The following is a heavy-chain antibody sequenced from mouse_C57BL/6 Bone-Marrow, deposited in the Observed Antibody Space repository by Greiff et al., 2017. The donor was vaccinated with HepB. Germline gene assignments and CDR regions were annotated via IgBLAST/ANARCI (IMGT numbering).Heavy chain of an antibody. CDR3: ARLSDYDRYWYFDV. V-gene: IGHV1-18*01. Sequence: EVQLQQSGPELVKPGASVKIPCKASGYTFTDYNMDWVKQSHGKSLEWIGDINPNNGGTIYNQKFKGKATLTVDKSSSTAYMELRSLTSEDTAVYYCARLSDYDRYWYFDVWGTGTTVTVSS. CDR2: INPNNGGT. CDR1: GYTFTDYN. J-gene: IGHJ1*03. D-gene: IGHD2-4*01.